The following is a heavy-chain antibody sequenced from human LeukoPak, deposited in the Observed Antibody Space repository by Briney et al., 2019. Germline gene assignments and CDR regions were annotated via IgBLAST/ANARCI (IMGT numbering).Heavy chain of an antibody. CDR3: ARDRGGYSGYDLDY. Sequence: SETLSLTCTVSGGSISSGSYYWSWIRQPAGKGLEWIGRIYTSGSTNYNPSLKSRVTISVDTSKNQFSLKLSSVTAADTAVYYCARDRGGYSGYDLDYWGQGTLVTVSS. D-gene: IGHD5-12*01. J-gene: IGHJ4*02. V-gene: IGHV4-61*02. CDR2: IYTSGST. CDR1: GGSISSGSYY.